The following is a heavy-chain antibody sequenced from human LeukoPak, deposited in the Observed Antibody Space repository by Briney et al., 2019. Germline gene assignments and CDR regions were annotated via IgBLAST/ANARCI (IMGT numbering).Heavy chain of an antibody. CDR2: ISGDGGTT. Sequence: PGGSLRLSCAASGFTFDDYAMHWGRQAPGKGLEWVSLISGDGGTTYYADSVKGRFTVSRDNSKNSLYLQMNSLRTEDTALYYCAKGRYGSGSCYDYWGQGTLVTVSS. D-gene: IGHD3-10*01. CDR1: GFTFDDYA. J-gene: IGHJ4*02. V-gene: IGHV3-43*02. CDR3: AKGRYGSGSCYDY.